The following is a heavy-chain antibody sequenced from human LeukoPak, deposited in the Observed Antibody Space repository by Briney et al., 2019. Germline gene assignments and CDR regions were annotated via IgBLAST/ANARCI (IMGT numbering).Heavy chain of an antibody. CDR3: AGPPEGYDSSGYYYEYYFDY. D-gene: IGHD3-22*01. CDR2: IIPILGIA. J-gene: IGHJ4*02. Sequence: SVKVSCKASGGTFSSYAISWVRQAPGQGLEWMGRIIPILGIANYAQKFQGRVTITADKSTSTAYMELSSLRSEDTAVYYCAGPPEGYDSSGYYYEYYFDYWGQGTLVTVSS. V-gene: IGHV1-69*04. CDR1: GGTFSSYA.